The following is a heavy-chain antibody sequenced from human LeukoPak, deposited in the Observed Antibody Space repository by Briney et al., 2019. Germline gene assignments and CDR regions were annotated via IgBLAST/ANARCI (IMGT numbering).Heavy chain of an antibody. CDR1: GFTFTTYV. Sequence: PGRSLRLSCAASGFTFTTYVIHWVRQAPGEGLEWVAVISQTGSIETYADSVKGRFTISRDNSKNTVYLQMNSLKSEDTAVYYCARDRAVALPTYYYYMDVWGKGTTVTVSS. CDR2: ISQTGSIE. V-gene: IGHV3-30*14. CDR3: ARDRAVALPTYYYYMDV. D-gene: IGHD2-15*01. J-gene: IGHJ6*03.